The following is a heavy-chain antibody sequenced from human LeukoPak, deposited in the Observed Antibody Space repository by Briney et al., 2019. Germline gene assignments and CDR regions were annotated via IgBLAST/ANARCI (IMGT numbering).Heavy chain of an antibody. D-gene: IGHD3-10*01. V-gene: IGHV3-74*01. CDR2: INSDGINT. CDR3: ARGGVDY. CDR1: GFTFSNYW. J-gene: IGHJ4*02. Sequence: GGSLRLSCAASGFTFSNYWMHWVRHAPGKGLVWVSRINSDGINTSYADSVKGRFTISRDNAKNTLFLQMNSLRAEDTAVYYCARGGVDYWGQGTLVTVSS.